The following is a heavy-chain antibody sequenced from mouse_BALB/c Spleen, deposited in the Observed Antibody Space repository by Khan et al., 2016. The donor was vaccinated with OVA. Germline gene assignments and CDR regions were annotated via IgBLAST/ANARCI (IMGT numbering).Heavy chain of an antibody. V-gene: IGHV1S137*01. CDR2: ISTYYGDV. CDR3: TRGAGGRRFAY. Sequence: QVQLQQSGAELVRPGVSVKISCKGSGYTFTDFTIHWVKQSHALSLEWIGVISTYYGDVTYNQKFKGKATMTVDKSSSTTYMELARLTSEDSAIYYCTRGAGGRRFAYWGQGTLVTVSA. CDR1: GYTFTDFT. J-gene: IGHJ3*01.